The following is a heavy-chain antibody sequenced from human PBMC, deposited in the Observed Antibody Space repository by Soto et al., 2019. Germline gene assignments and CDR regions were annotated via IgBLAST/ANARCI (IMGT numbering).Heavy chain of an antibody. CDR2: IYHAGSP. CDR3: ARGLSFRGDFDI. Sequence: PSETLSLTCAVSGGSISSSSWWTWVRQSPGKGLEWIGEIYHAGSPNYNPSFQSRVAILADNSKNHFSLRLTSVTAADTGIYYCARGLSFRGDFDIWGQGTTVTVSS. CDR1: GGSISSSSW. V-gene: IGHV4-4*02. D-gene: IGHD2-21*01. J-gene: IGHJ3*02.